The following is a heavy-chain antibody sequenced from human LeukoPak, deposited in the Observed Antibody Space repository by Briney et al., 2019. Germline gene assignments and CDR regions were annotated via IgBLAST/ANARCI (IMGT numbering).Heavy chain of an antibody. CDR1: GFSFSDSY. D-gene: IGHD3-10*01. V-gene: IGHV3-11*05. J-gene: IGHJ3*02. CDR3: ARARSGPYGSGSLDAFDI. CDR2: ISGNSGDI. Sequence: KTGGSLRLSCAASGFSFSDSYMTWVRQAPGKGLEWLSYISGNSGDINYADSVKGRFTISRDNAKNSLYLQMNSLRVEDTAVYYCARARSGPYGSGSLDAFDIWGQGTMVTVSS.